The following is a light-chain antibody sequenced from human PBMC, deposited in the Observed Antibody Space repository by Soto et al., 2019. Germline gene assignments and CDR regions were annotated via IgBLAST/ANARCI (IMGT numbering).Light chain of an antibody. J-gene: IGLJ1*01. CDR1: SSDVGSYNR. CDR3: SSFTISKTYV. V-gene: IGLV2-18*02. Sequence: QSVLTQPPSVSGSPGQSVAISCSGTSSDVGSYNRVSWYQQPPGTAPKLMIFDVSNRPSGVPDRFSGSKSGNTASLTISGLQAEDEADYYCSSFTISKTYVFGTGTKVTVL. CDR2: DVS.